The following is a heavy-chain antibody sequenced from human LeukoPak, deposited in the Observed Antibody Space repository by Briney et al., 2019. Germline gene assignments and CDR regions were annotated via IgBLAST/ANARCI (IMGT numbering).Heavy chain of an antibody. D-gene: IGHD3-10*01. J-gene: IGHJ4*02. CDR1: GGSFSGYY. CDR3: ARVAFGEGTYYFDY. CDR2: IYYSGST. V-gene: IGHV4-59*01. Sequence: SETLSLTCAVYGGSFSGYYWSWIRQPPGKGLEWIGYIYYSGSTNYNPSLKSRVTISVDTSKNQFSLKLSSVTAADTAVYYCARVAFGEGTYYFDYWGQGTLVTVSS.